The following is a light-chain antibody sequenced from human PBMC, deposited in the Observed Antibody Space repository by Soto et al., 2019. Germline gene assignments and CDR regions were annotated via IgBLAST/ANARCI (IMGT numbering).Light chain of an antibody. CDR2: EVT. Sequence: QSALTQPASVSGSPGQSITISCTGTSSDVGTYNLVSWYQQQPGKAPKLMIYEVTKPPSGVSNRFSGSNSGNTASLTISGLQAEDEAGYYCCSYAGSSTLVFGGGTKLTVL. V-gene: IGLV2-23*02. CDR1: SSDVGTYNL. J-gene: IGLJ2*01. CDR3: CSYAGSSTLV.